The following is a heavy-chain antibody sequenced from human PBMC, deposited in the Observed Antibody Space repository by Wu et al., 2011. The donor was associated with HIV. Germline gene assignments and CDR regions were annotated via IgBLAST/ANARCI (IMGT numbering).Heavy chain of an antibody. Sequence: QVQLVQSGAEVKKPGASVKVSCKASGYTFTNSGINWVRQAPRQGLEWMGRISAYNGDTNYAQKFQGRVTMTTDTSTSTAYMELRSLRSDDTAFYYCARDHIVVVPAAPKPYYYYYMDVWGKGTTVTVSS. CDR1: GYTFTNSG. V-gene: IGHV1-18*01. CDR2: ISAYNGDT. D-gene: IGHD2-2*01. CDR3: ARDHIVVVPAAPKPYYYYYMDV. J-gene: IGHJ6*03.